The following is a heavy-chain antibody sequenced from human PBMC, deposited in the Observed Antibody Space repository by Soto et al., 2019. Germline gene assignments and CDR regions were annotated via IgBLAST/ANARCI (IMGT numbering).Heavy chain of an antibody. CDR1: GYSFTTYW. Sequence: GESLKISCKGSGYSFTTYWIGWVRQMPGKALEWMGIIYPGDSDTRYSPSFQGQVTISADKSISTAFLQWSILKASDTAIYYRAIGPRMVPATYGMGVWGQGTTVTVSS. J-gene: IGHJ6*02. D-gene: IGHD2-8*01. CDR3: AIGPRMVPATYGMGV. CDR2: IYPGDSDT. V-gene: IGHV5-51*01.